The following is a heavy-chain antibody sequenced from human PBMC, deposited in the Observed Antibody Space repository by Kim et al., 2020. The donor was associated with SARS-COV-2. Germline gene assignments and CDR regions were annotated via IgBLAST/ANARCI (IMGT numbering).Heavy chain of an antibody. CDR3: ARGQPLDY. D-gene: IGHD2-2*01. Sequence: SETLSLTCSVSGGSIRSGGKFWTWIRQHPAKGLEWLGYISYSGNPHYSPSLRSRISITLQTSENQLSLELTSVTAADTAVYYCARGQPLDYWGQGILVTVSS. J-gene: IGHJ4*02. CDR2: ISYSGNP. CDR1: GGSIRSGGKF. V-gene: IGHV4-31*03.